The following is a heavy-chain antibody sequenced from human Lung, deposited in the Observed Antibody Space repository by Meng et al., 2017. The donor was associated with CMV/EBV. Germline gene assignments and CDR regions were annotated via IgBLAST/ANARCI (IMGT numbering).Heavy chain of an antibody. CDR1: GYTFTSYG. V-gene: IGHV1-18*01. CDR3: ARDWRLMNAQPNWFDH. Sequence: ASVKVSCKASGYTFTSYGINWVRQAPGQGLEWMAWISTYNGNTYYAQKFQGRVTLTTDTSTSAAYMELRSLRSDDTAVYYCARDWRLMNAQPNWFDHWGQGTLVTVSS. CDR2: ISTYNGNT. J-gene: IGHJ5*02. D-gene: IGHD3-3*01.